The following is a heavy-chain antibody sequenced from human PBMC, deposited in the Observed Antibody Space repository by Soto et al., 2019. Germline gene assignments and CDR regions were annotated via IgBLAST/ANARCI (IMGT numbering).Heavy chain of an antibody. J-gene: IGHJ5*02. CDR2: INPDGGRT. Sequence: QVQLVQSGGEVKKPGASVKVSCKASGYTFTRYYIHWVRQAPGQGPEWMGRINPDGGRTTYAQNFNDRVTMTRDTSASTVYMELSSLKFEDTAMYYCARGAYSSSSFPPFDPWGQGTLVTVSS. CDR1: GYTFTRYY. CDR3: ARGAYSSSSFPPFDP. D-gene: IGHD6-6*01. V-gene: IGHV1-46*01.